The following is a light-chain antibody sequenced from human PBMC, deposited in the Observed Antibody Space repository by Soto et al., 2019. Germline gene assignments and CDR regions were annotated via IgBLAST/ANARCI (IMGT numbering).Light chain of an antibody. V-gene: IGLV2-14*01. CDR2: EVN. CDR1: ISDFVVYNY. CDR3: APSTSNSLYV. Sequence: QSVLTQPASVSGSPGQSITISCSGTISDFVVYNYVSWYQQHPGKAPKLMIYEVNKRPSAVPDPFSGPKSGNTPPRTISAPRAEDGADYFGAPSTSNSLYVFGTGPKVTV. J-gene: IGLJ1*01.